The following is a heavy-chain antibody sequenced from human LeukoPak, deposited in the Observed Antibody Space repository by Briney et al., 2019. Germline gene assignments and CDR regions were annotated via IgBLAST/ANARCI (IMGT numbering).Heavy chain of an antibody. D-gene: IGHD6-19*01. J-gene: IGHJ6*03. CDR1: GFTFSSYA. CDR3: AKGAAGTNGYYYYYYMDV. V-gene: IGHV3-23*01. CDR2: ISGSTGST. Sequence: HPGGSLRLSRAASGFTFSSYAMNWVRQAPGKGLEWVSAISGSTGSTYYADSVKGRFTISRDNSNNTLYLQMNSLRAEDTAVYYCAKGAAGTNGYYYYYYMDVWGKGTTVTVSS.